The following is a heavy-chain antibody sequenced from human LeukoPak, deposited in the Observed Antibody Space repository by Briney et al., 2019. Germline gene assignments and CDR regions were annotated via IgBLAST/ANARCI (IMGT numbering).Heavy chain of an antibody. CDR3: ARDPDLPYYYDSSGYQPFSDY. V-gene: IGHV1-46*01. J-gene: IGHJ4*02. CDR2: INPSGGST. CDR1: GYTFTSYD. Sequence: GASVKVSCKASGYTFTSYDMHWVRQAPGQGLEWMGIINPSGGSTSYAQKFQGRVTMTRDTSTSTVYMELSSLRSEDTAVYYCARDPDLPYYYDSSGYQPFSDYWGQGTLVTVSS. D-gene: IGHD3-22*01.